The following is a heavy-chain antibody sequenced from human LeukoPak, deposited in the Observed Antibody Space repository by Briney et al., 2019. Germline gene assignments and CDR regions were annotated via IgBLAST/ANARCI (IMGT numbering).Heavy chain of an antibody. V-gene: IGHV3-48*03. CDR3: ARNQQLGY. Sequence: GGSLRLSCAASGFTFKNYEMNWVRQAPGKGLEWLSYISSGGGTIYYADSVKGRFTISRDNAKNSLSLQMSSLRAEDTAVYYCARNQQLGYWGQGTLVTVSS. CDR1: GFTFKNYE. J-gene: IGHJ4*02. D-gene: IGHD6-13*01. CDR2: ISSGGGTI.